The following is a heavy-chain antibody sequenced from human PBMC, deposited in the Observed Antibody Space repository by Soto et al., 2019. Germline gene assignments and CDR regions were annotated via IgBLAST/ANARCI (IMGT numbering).Heavy chain of an antibody. CDR1: GFTFSSYA. D-gene: IGHD5-18*01. J-gene: IGHJ4*02. Sequence: PGGSLRLSCAASGFTFSSYAMSWVRQAPGKGLEWLALIWFDGSNKYYADSVKGRFTISRDNARNTLYLQMNSLRAEDTAVYYCARDLGYNYGHPFDYWGQGTLVTVSS. CDR2: IWFDGSNK. V-gene: IGHV3-33*08. CDR3: ARDLGYNYGHPFDY.